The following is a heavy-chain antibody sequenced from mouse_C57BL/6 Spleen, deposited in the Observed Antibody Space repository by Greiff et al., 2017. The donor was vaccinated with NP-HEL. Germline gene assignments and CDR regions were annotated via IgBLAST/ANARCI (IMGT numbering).Heavy chain of an antibody. Sequence: VQRVESGAELVKPGASVKISCKASGYAFSSYWMNWVKQRPGKGLEWIGQIYPGDGDTNYNGKFKGKATLTADKSSSTAYMQLSSLTSEDSAVYFCARGGYDDAMDYWGQGTSVTVSS. V-gene: IGHV1-80*01. D-gene: IGHD2-2*01. CDR2: IYPGDGDT. CDR1: GYAFSSYW. CDR3: ARGGYDDAMDY. J-gene: IGHJ4*01.